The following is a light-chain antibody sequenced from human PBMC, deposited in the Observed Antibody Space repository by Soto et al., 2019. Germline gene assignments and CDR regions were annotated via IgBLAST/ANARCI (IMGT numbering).Light chain of an antibody. V-gene: IGKV3D-20*02. CDR2: GAS. CDR3: QQRSNWPPIT. Sequence: EIVLTQSPGTLSLSPGERATLSCRSSRSVSSSYLAWYQQKPGQAPRLLIYGASSRATGIPDRFSGSGSGTDFTLTISSLEPEDFAVYYCQQRSNWPPITFGQGTRLE. J-gene: IGKJ5*01. CDR1: RSVSSSY.